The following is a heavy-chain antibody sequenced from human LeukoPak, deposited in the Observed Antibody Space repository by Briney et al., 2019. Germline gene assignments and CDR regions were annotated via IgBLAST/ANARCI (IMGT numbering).Heavy chain of an antibody. J-gene: IGHJ4*02. CDR1: GYTFTSYA. V-gene: IGHV7-4-1*02. D-gene: IGHD3-22*01. Sequence: GASVKVSCKASGYTFTSYAMNWVRQAPGQGLEWMGWINTNTGNPTYAQGFTGRFVFSLDTSVSTAYLQISSLKAEDTAVYYCALVRREYYDSSDSPWGQGTLVTVSS. CDR2: INTNTGNP. CDR3: ALVRREYYDSSDSP.